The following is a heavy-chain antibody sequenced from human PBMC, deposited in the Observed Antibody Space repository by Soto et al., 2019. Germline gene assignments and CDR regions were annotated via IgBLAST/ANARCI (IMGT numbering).Heavy chain of an antibody. J-gene: IGHJ5*02. Sequence: PSETLSLTCTVSGGSISSYYWSWIRQPPGKGLEWIGYIYYSGSTNYNPSLKSRVTISVDTSKNQFSLKLSSVTAADTAVYYCARGGYDFWSGYWGYNNWFDPWGQGTLVTVSS. CDR3: ARGGYDFWSGYWGYNNWFDP. CDR1: GGSISSYY. V-gene: IGHV4-59*01. D-gene: IGHD3-3*01. CDR2: IYYSGST.